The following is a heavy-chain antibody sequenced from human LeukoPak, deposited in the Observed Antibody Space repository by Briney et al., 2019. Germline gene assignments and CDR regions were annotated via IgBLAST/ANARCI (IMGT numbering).Heavy chain of an antibody. CDR2: IYPGDSDT. V-gene: IGHV5-51*01. J-gene: IGHJ4*02. CDR3: ARQFRDSNGYYSYYFDY. D-gene: IGHD3-22*01. Sequence: PGESLKISCKGSGYSFTTYWIGWVRQMPGRGLEWMGIIYPGDSDTRYSPSFQGQVTISADKSISTAYLQWSSLKASDTAMYYCARQFRDSNGYYSYYFDYWGQGTLVTVSS. CDR1: GYSFTTYW.